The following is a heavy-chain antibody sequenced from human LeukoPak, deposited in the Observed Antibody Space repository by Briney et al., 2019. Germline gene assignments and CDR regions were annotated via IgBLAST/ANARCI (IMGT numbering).Heavy chain of an antibody. CDR2: IFYSGSS. CDR1: GGSISSSVYY. V-gene: IGHV4-39*07. D-gene: IGHD2-21*02. J-gene: IGHJ1*01. CDR3: ARDPVRIYCGGDCYQLQH. Sequence: SETLSLTCTVSGGSISSSVYYWGWIRQPPEKGLEWIGSIFYSGSSFYNPSLKSRVSISVDTSKNQFSLKLSSVTAADTAVYYCARDPVRIYCGGDCYQLQHWGQGTLVTVSS.